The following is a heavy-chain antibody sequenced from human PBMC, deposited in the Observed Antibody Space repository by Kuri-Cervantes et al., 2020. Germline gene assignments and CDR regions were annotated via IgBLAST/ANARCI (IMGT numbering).Heavy chain of an antibody. CDR3: VKDDHIWFGEFSIDY. V-gene: IGHV3-30*02. Sequence: GGSLRLSCAASGFTFSSYCMHWVRQAPGKGLEWVAFIRYDGSNKYYADSVKGRFTISRDNSKNTLYLQMNSLRAEDTAVYYCVKDDHIWFGEFSIDYWGQGTLVTVSS. CDR1: GFTFSSYC. D-gene: IGHD3-10*01. CDR2: IRYDGSNK. J-gene: IGHJ4*02.